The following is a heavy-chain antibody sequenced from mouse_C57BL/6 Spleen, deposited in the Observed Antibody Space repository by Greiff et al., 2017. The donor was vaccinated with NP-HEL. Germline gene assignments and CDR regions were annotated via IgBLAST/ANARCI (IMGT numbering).Heavy chain of an antibody. D-gene: IGHD1-1*01. Sequence: VQLKESGPGLVKPSQSLSLTCSVTGYSITSGYYWNWIRQFPGNKLEWMGYISYDGSNNYNPSLKNRISITRDTSKNQFFLKLNSVTTEDTATYYCASQLSYGAMDYWGQGTSVTVSS. V-gene: IGHV3-6*01. CDR1: GYSITSGYY. J-gene: IGHJ4*01. CDR2: ISYDGSN. CDR3: ASQLSYGAMDY.